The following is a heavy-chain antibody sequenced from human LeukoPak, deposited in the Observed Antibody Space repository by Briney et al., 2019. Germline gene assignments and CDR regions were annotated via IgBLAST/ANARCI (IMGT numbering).Heavy chain of an antibody. Sequence: ASVKVSCKASGYTFTSYYMHWVRQAPGQGLEWMGIINPSGGSTSYAQKFQGRVTMTRDTSTSTVYMELSSLRSDDTAVYYCARDTSPPNWFDPWGQGTLVTVSS. CDR3: ARDTSPPNWFDP. J-gene: IGHJ5*02. V-gene: IGHV1-46*01. CDR2: INPSGGST. CDR1: GYTFTSYY.